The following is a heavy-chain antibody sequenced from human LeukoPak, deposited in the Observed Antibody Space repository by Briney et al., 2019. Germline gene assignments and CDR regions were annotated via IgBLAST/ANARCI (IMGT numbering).Heavy chain of an antibody. D-gene: IGHD2-2*02. J-gene: IGHJ4*02. V-gene: IGHV4-34*01. CDR2: INHSGST. CDR1: GGSFRGYY. Sequence: PSETLSLTCAVYGGSFRGYYWSWIRQPPGKGLEWIGEINHSGSTNYNPSLKSRVTISVDTSKNQFSLKLSSVTAADTAVYYCARSSRYCSSTSCYKGRYYFDCWGQGTLVTVSS. CDR3: ARSSRYCSSTSCYKGRYYFDC.